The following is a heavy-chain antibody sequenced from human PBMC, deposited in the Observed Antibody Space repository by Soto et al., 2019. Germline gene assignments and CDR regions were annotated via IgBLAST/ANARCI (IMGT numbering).Heavy chain of an antibody. CDR3: ARDRPRTIYNSEYYYYGLDV. J-gene: IGHJ6*02. CDR2: IYFNGST. CDR1: GGSVSSGDYY. V-gene: IGHV4-61*08. D-gene: IGHD6-19*01. Sequence: SETLSLTCTVSGGSVSSGDYYWSWIRQPPGKGLEWLGFIYFNGSTNYNPSLKSRVTISSDTSKNQFSLRLTSMTAADTAVYFCARDRPRTIYNSEYYYYGLDVWGQGTTVTVSS.